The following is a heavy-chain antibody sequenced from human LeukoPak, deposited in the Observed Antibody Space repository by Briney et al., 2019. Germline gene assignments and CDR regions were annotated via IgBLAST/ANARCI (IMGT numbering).Heavy chain of an antibody. CDR2: IYYSGST. D-gene: IGHD3/OR15-3a*01. CDR1: GGSISSYY. V-gene: IGHV4-59*01. Sequence: SETLSLTCTVSGGSISSYYWSWIRQPPGKGLDWIGYIYYSGSTNYNPSLKSRVTISVDTSKNQFSLKLSSVTAADTAVYYCAGRNYDFWTDYYYMDVWGKGTTFTVSS. J-gene: IGHJ6*03. CDR3: AGRNYDFWTDYYYMDV.